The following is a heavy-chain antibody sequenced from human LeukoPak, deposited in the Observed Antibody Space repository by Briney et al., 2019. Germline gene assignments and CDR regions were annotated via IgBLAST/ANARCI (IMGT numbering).Heavy chain of an antibody. D-gene: IGHD3-22*01. V-gene: IGHV4-4*07. CDR2: IYVGGST. CDR3: ARLRFYDSSGYSPGYYMDV. J-gene: IGHJ6*03. Sequence: PSETLSLTCTVSGGSMFSYHWSWVRQSAGEGLEWIGRIYVGGSTNYSPSLKSRVTMSVDTTKNQFSLKLKSVTAADTAVYYCARLRFYDSSGYSPGYYMDVWGKGTTVTVSS. CDR1: GGSMFSYH.